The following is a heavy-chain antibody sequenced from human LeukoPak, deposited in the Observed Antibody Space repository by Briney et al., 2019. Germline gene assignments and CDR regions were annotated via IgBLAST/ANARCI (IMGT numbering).Heavy chain of an antibody. Sequence: GGSLRLSCAASGFTFSSYAMSWVRQAPGKGLEWVSSISSSSSYIYYADSVKGRFTISRDNAKNSLYLQMNSLRAEDTAVYYCARDVYSSSWFLSWGQGTLVTVSS. CDR3: ARDVYSSSWFLS. V-gene: IGHV3-21*01. J-gene: IGHJ5*02. CDR1: GFTFSSYA. D-gene: IGHD6-13*01. CDR2: ISSSSSYI.